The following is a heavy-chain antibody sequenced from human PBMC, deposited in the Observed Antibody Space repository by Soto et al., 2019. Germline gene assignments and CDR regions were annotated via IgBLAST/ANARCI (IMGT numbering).Heavy chain of an antibody. V-gene: IGHV5-51*01. CDR1: FG. CDR3: AASSCYYGMDV. CDR2: IYTGDSDT. J-gene: IGHJ6*02. D-gene: IGHD1-26*01. Sequence: FGVGLVRQMPGKGLDWMGIIYTGDSDTKYNPTFQSQITISTDKSITTTYLRWTSLKASDNAIYDCAASSCYYGMDVWGQGPMVTVSS.